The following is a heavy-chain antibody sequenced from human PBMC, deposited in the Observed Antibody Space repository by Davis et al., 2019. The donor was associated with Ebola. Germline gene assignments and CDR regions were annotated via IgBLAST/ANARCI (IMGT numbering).Heavy chain of an antibody. V-gene: IGHV3-30*02. CDR1: GFTFSSYG. CDR2: IRYDGSNK. CDR3: ARDEMPLAAAGTIDY. J-gene: IGHJ4*02. Sequence: GESLKISCAASGFTFSSYGMHWVRQAPGKGLEWVAFIRYDGSNKYYADSVKGRFTISRDNSKNTLYLQMNSLRAEDTAVYYCARDEMPLAAAGTIDYWGQGTLVTVSS. D-gene: IGHD6-13*01.